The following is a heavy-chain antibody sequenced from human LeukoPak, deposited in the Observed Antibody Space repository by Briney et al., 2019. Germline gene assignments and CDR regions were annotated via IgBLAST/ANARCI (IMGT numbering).Heavy chain of an antibody. J-gene: IGHJ4*02. CDR2: IYYSGST. V-gene: IGHV4-59*06. CDR1: GGSISSYY. D-gene: IGHD3-22*01. CDR3: ARDPVPGYYYDSSGFDY. Sequence: SETLSLTCTVSGGSISSYYWSWIRQPPGKGLEWIGYIYYSGSTYYNPSLKSRVTISVDTSKNQFSLKLSSVTAADTAVYYCARDPVPGYYYDSSGFDYWGQGTLVTVSS.